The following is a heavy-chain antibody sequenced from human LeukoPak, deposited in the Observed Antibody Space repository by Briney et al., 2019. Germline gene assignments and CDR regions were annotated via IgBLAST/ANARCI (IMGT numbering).Heavy chain of an antibody. CDR3: ARGVIVVVPAATGYYFDY. D-gene: IGHD2-2*01. J-gene: IGHJ4*02. CDR2: ISAYNGNT. V-gene: IGHV1-18*01. CDR1: GYTFTSYG. Sequence: ASVKVSCKASGYTFTSYGITWVRQAPGQGLEWMGWISAYNGNTNYAQNLQGRVTMTTDTSTSTAYMELRSLRSEDTAVYYCARGVIVVVPAATGYYFDYWGQGTLVTVSS.